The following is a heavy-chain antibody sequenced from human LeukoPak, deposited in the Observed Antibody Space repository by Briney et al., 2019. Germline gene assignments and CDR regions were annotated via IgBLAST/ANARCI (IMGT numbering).Heavy chain of an antibody. CDR2: INHSGST. D-gene: IGHD3-10*01. Sequence: SETLSLTCTVSGGSISSYYWSWIRQPPGKGLEWIGEINHSGSTNYNPSLKSRVTISVDTSKNQFSLKLSSVTAADTAVYYCARLVKGRITMVRGVPFDYWGQGTLVTVSS. CDR1: GGSISSYY. CDR3: ARLVKGRITMVRGVPFDY. J-gene: IGHJ4*02. V-gene: IGHV4-34*01.